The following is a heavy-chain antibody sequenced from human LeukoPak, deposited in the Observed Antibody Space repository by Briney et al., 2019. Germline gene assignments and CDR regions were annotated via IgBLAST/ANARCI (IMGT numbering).Heavy chain of an antibody. CDR3: VRDYYCSGGSCHGGFDS. D-gene: IGHD2-15*01. CDR1: GGSISSDY. V-gene: IGHV4-59*01. Sequence: PSETLSLTCTVSGGSISSDYWSWIRQPPGKGLECIAYISYSGSTNYNPSLKSRVTISMDTSENQFSVKLSSVTAVDTAVYYCVRDYYCSGGSCHGGFDSWGQGTLVTVSS. J-gene: IGHJ4*02. CDR2: ISYSGST.